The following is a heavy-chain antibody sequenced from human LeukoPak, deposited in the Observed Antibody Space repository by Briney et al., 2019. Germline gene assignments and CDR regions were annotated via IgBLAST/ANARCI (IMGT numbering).Heavy chain of an antibody. CDR1: GGSISSYY. V-gene: IGHV4-59*01. Sequence: SETLSLTCTVSGGSISSYYWSWIWQPPGKGLEWIGYIYHSGSTNYNPSLKSRVTMSVDTSKNQFSLKLSSVTAADTAVYYCARDGYNYGNWFDPWGQGTLVTVSS. D-gene: IGHD5-24*01. J-gene: IGHJ5*02. CDR3: ARDGYNYGNWFDP. CDR2: IYHSGST.